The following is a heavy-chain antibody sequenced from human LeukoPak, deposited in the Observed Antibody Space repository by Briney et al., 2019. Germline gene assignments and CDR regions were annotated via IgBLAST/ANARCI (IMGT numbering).Heavy chain of an antibody. CDR2: IGSSGRTI. Sequence: GGSLRLSCAASGFTFSTYEMNWVRQAPGKGLEWVSYIGSSGRTIYYADSVKGRFTISRDNAKNSLYLQMNSLRAEDTAVYYCVKADSGYDLLFDYWGQGTLVTVSS. J-gene: IGHJ4*02. D-gene: IGHD5-12*01. CDR1: GFTFSTYE. CDR3: VKADSGYDLLFDY. V-gene: IGHV3-48*03.